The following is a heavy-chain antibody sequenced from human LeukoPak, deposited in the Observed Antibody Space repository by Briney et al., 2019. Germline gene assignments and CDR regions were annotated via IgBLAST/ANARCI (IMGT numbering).Heavy chain of an antibody. CDR1: GGSISSYY. J-gene: IGHJ4*02. D-gene: IGHD3-22*01. CDR3: ARARSSGYPDY. Sequence: SETLSLTCTVSGGSISSYYWSWIRQPPGKGLEWIGYIYYSGSTNYNPSLKSRVTISLDTSKTQFSLKLSSVTAVDTAVYYCARARSSGYPDYWGQGTLVTVSS. CDR2: IYYSGST. V-gene: IGHV4-59*01.